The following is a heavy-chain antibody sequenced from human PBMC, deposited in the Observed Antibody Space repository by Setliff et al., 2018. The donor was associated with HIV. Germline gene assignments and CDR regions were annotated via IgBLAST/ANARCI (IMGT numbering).Heavy chain of an antibody. CDR1: GGSFSGYY. CDR2: INHSGST. Sequence: LSLTCAVYGGSFSGYYWSWIRQPPGKGLEWIGEINHSGSTNYNPSLKNRVTISIDMSNNHFSLKLPSVTAADTAMYYCARVQWDLLYVPDAFDIWGQGIMVTVSS. D-gene: IGHD1-26*01. V-gene: IGHV4-34*01. J-gene: IGHJ3*02. CDR3: ARVQWDLLYVPDAFDI.